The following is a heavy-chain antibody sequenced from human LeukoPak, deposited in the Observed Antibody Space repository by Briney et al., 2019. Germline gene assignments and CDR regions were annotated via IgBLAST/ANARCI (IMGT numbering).Heavy chain of an antibody. Sequence: GGSLRLSCAASGFTFSNAWMSWVRQAPGKGLEWASGISESGGSTHYADSVKGRFTISRDNSKNTLYLQMHSLRAEDTAIYYCAKKAPGYFDWLLAIDYWGQGTLVTVSS. D-gene: IGHD3-9*01. J-gene: IGHJ4*02. V-gene: IGHV3-23*01. CDR2: ISESGGST. CDR1: GFTFSNAW. CDR3: AKKAPGYFDWLLAIDY.